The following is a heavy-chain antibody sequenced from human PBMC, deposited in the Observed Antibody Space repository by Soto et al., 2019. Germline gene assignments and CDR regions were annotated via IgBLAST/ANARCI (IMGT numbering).Heavy chain of an antibody. CDR2: ISAYNGNT. CDR1: GYTFTSYG. D-gene: IGHD3-22*01. CDR3: ARGKHYYDSSGYPDY. V-gene: IGHV1-18*04. J-gene: IGHJ4*02. Sequence: ASVKVSCKASGYTFTSYGISWVRQAPGQGLEWMGWISAYNGNTNYAQKLQGRVTMTTDTSTSTAYMELRSLRSDDTAVYYCARGKHYYDSSGYPDYWGQGTLVTVSS.